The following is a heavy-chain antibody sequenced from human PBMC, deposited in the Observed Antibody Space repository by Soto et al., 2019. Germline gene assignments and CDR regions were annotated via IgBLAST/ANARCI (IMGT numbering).Heavy chain of an antibody. CDR3: AKEEYQLPYYYYGMDV. CDR2: ISGSGGST. D-gene: IGHD2-2*01. V-gene: IGHV3-23*01. CDR1: GFTFSSYA. J-gene: IGHJ6*02. Sequence: PGGSLRLSCAASGFTFSSYAMSWVRQAPGKGLEWVSAISGSGGSTYYADSVKGRFTISRDNSKNTLYLQMNSLRAEDTAVYHCAKEEYQLPYYYYGMDVWGQGTTVTVSS.